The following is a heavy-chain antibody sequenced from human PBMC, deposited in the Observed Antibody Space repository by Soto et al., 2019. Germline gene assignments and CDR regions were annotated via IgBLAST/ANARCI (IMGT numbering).Heavy chain of an antibody. Sequence: QITVKGSGPTLVEPTQTLTLTCSLPGISLSPSGVGLGWVPQTPGKALEWLALIYWNDDKHYTPSLKSRLTITKDTSKNQAVLTMTNMDPVDTATYYCARGLATLPVFAFDVWGQGTVVTVSS. V-gene: IGHV2-5*01. CDR2: IYWNDDK. CDR1: GISLSPSGVG. J-gene: IGHJ3*01. CDR3: ARGLATLPVFAFDV. D-gene: IGHD6-6*01.